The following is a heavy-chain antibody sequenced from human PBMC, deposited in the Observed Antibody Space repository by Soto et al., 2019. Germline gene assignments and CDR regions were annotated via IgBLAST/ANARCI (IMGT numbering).Heavy chain of an antibody. CDR2: IYYDGNS. V-gene: IGHV4-30-4*01. Sequence: PSETRSLTCTASAGSINSGYYYWTCVRQPTGKCLEWIGYIYYDGNSQHNPSLKSRVTMSIDPSKNQFSLILSSVTAADTAVYYCSRDRRWLPRGPNNWLDIWGQGNQVPVSS. CDR1: AGSINSGYYY. D-gene: IGHD5-12*01. CDR3: SRDRRWLPRGPNNWLDI. J-gene: IGHJ5*02.